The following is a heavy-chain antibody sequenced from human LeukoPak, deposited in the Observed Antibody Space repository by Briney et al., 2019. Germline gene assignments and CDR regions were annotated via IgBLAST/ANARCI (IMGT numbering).Heavy chain of an antibody. CDR2: IYYSGGT. D-gene: IGHD1-26*01. Sequence: SETLSLTCTVSGGSISSGDYYWSWIRQPPGKGLEWLGSIYYSGGTYYNPSLKSRVTISVDTSKNQFSLKLSSVTAADTAVFYCARQRYSGSYYGVQWDAFDIWGQGTMVTVSS. CDR1: GGSISSGDYY. J-gene: IGHJ3*02. CDR3: ARQRYSGSYYGVQWDAFDI. V-gene: IGHV4-39*01.